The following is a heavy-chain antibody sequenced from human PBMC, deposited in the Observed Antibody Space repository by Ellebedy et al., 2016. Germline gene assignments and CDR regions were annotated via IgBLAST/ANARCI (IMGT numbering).Heavy chain of an antibody. V-gene: IGHV4-30-2*01. Sequence: SQTLSLTCXVSGGSISGAGYFWSWVRQPPGKGLEWIGYIYHSGSTYYIPSLKSRVTISVDRSKNQVSLKLNSVTAADTAVYYCARGGYYYDSSFDSWGQGTLVTVSS. CDR3: ARGGYYYDSSFDS. CDR2: IYHSGST. J-gene: IGHJ4*02. CDR1: GGSISGAGYF. D-gene: IGHD3-22*01.